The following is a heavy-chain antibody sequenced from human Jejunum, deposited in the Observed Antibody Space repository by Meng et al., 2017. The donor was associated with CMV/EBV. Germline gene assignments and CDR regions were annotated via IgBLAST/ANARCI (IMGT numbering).Heavy chain of an antibody. Sequence: SIPIRCYFLGWVRQPPRKGLAWIGSIYNSGSSYYNPSLESRVTISVDTSKTQFSLKLSSVTDADTAVYYCARTPFTSDYFRVKWGQGTLVTVSS. V-gene: IGHV4-39*01. CDR3: ARTPFTSDYFRVK. D-gene: IGHD3-3*01. CDR2: IYNSGSS. CDR1: SIPIRCYF. J-gene: IGHJ4*02.